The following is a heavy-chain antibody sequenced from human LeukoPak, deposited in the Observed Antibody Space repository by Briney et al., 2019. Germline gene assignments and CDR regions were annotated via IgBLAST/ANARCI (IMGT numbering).Heavy chain of an antibody. CDR1: GYTFTGYY. V-gene: IGHV1-2*02. D-gene: IGHD6-13*01. CDR3: ARGTSGITAAGTTDY. CDR2: INPNSGGT. Sequence: ASVKVSCKASGYTFTGYYMHWVRQAPGQGLEWMGWINPNSGGTNYAQKFQGRVTMTRDTSISTAYMELSRLRSDDTAVYYCARGTSGITAAGTTDYWGQGTLVTVSS. J-gene: IGHJ4*02.